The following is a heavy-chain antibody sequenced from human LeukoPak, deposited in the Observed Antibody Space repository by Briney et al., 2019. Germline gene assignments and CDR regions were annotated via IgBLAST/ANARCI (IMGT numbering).Heavy chain of an antibody. Sequence: GESLKISCKGSGYIFTSYWIAWLRQVPGKGLEWMGIIYPGDSNTKYSPSFQGQVTISADKSISTAYLQRSSLKASDTAMYYCARGVYYGSGRSYYFDYWGQGTLVTVSS. V-gene: IGHV5-51*01. J-gene: IGHJ4*02. CDR3: ARGVYYGSGRSYYFDY. CDR2: IYPGDSNT. CDR1: GYIFTSYW. D-gene: IGHD3-10*01.